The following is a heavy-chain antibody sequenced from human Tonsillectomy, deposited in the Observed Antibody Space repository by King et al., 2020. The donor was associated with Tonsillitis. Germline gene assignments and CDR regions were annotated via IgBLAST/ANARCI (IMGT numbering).Heavy chain of an antibody. J-gene: IGHJ4*02. CDR1: GGSISSYY. CDR2: MYYSGST. Sequence: LQLQESGPGLVKPSETLSLTCTVSGGSISSYYWTWIRQPPGKGLEWMGYMYYSGSTNSNPSLKSRVTISVDTSKNQFSLKRSSVTAADTAVYFCARLAYSSTWYGVIDYWGQGTLVTVSS. CDR3: ARLAYSSTWYGVIDY. D-gene: IGHD6-13*01. V-gene: IGHV4-59*08.